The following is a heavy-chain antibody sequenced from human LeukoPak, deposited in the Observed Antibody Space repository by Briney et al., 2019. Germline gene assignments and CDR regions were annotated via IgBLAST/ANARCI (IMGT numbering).Heavy chain of an antibody. CDR2: ITGSGGST. Sequence: GGSLRLSCAASDFSFITYAMSWVRQAPGKGLEWVSAITGSGGSTYYADSVKGRFTISRDNSKNTVYLQMNSLRVDDTAVYYCANSKVADFHYWGQGTRVTVSS. CDR3: ANSKVADFHY. D-gene: IGHD6-19*01. J-gene: IGHJ4*02. CDR1: DFSFITYA. V-gene: IGHV3-23*01.